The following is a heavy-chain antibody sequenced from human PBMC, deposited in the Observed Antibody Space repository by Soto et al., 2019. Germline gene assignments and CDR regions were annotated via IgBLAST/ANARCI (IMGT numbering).Heavy chain of an antibody. Sequence: EASVKVSCKASGYTFTSYYMHWVRQAPGQGLEWMGIINPSGGSTSYAQKFQGRVTMTRDTSTSTVYMELSSLRSEDTAVYYCARAVGYYYDSSGYSAGAFDIWGQGTMVTVSS. CDR2: INPSGGST. V-gene: IGHV1-46*01. CDR1: GYTFTSYY. J-gene: IGHJ3*02. CDR3: ARAVGYYYDSSGYSAGAFDI. D-gene: IGHD3-22*01.